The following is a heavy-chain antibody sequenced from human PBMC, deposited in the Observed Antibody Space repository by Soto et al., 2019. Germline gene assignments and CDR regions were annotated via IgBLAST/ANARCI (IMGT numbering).Heavy chain of an antibody. Sequence: ETLSLTCTVSGGSISSYYWSWIRQPPGKGLEWIGYIYYSGSTNYNPSLKSRVTISVDTSKNQFSLKLSSVTAADTAVYYCASGYNNYYGSGSYYNYWGQGTLVTVSS. CDR3: ASGYNNYYGSGSYYNY. D-gene: IGHD3-10*01. J-gene: IGHJ4*02. V-gene: IGHV4-59*01. CDR1: GGSISSYY. CDR2: IYYSGST.